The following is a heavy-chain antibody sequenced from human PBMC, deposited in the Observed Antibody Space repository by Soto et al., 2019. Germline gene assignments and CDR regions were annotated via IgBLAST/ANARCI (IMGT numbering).Heavy chain of an antibody. CDR1: GYTFTSYG. CDR2: ISAYNGNT. J-gene: IGHJ4*02. D-gene: IGHD6-13*01. CDR3: ARESSSSCHDY. Sequence: QVQLVQSGAEVKKPGASVKVSCKASGYTFTSYGISWVRQAPGQGLEWMGWISAYNGNTNDAQKLQGRVTMTTDTSTRTAYMELRRLRSDATAVYCCARESSSSCHDYWGQGTLVTVSS. V-gene: IGHV1-18*01.